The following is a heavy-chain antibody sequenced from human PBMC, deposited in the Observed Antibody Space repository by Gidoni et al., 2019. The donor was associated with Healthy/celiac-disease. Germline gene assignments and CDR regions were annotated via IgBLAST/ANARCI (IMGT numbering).Heavy chain of an antibody. V-gene: IGHV4-31*03. CDR2: IYYSGST. CDR3: ARMDMGGAFDI. J-gene: IGHJ3*02. D-gene: IGHD3-16*01. CDR1: VGSISSGGYY. Sequence: QVQLQESGPGLVKPSQTLSLTCTFSVGSISSGGYYWSWIRQHPGKGLEWLGYIYYSGSTYYNPSLKSRVTISVDTSKNQFSLKLSSVTAADTAVYYCARMDMGGAFDIWGQGTMVTVSS.